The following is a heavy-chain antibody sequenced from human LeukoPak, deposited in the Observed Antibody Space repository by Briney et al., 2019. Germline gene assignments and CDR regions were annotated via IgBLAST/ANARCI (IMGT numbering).Heavy chain of an antibody. J-gene: IGHJ4*02. D-gene: IGHD2-2*02. CDR1: GFTFSSYA. Sequence: GGSLRLSCAASGFTFSSYAMSWVRQAPGKGLEWVSAISGSGGSTYYADSVKGRFTISRDNSKNTLYLKMNSLRAEDTAVYYCAKGYCSSTSCYTDYWGQGTLVTVSS. CDR3: AKGYCSSTSCYTDY. V-gene: IGHV3-23*01. CDR2: ISGSGGST.